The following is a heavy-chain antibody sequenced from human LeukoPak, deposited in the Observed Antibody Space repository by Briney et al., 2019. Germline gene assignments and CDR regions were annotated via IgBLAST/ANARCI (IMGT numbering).Heavy chain of an antibody. CDR3: AKESGEFDY. CDR1: GLNFDDSA. Sequence: GGSLRLSCVASGLNFDDSAMHWVRQAPGKGLEWVSLISADGGSTFSADSVKGRFSISRDNSKNSLYLQMNSLRSEDTAMYYCAKESGEFDYWGQGTLVAVSS. CDR2: ISADGGST. J-gene: IGHJ4*02. V-gene: IGHV3-43*02.